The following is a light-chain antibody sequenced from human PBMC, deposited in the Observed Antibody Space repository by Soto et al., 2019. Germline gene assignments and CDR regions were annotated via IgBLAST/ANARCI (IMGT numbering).Light chain of an antibody. CDR1: QDISNY. CDR2: AAS. V-gene: IGKV1-16*02. Sequence: DIQMTQSPSSLSASVGDRVTITCRASQDISNYLAWFQQKPGKPPKSLIYAASSLQSGVPSKFSGRGSGTDFTLTINSLQPEDFAIYYCQQYNSYPITFGQGTRLEI. CDR3: QQYNSYPIT. J-gene: IGKJ5*01.